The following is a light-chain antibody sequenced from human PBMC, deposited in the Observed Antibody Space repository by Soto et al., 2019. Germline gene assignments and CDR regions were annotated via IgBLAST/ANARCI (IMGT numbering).Light chain of an antibody. CDR2: DAS. V-gene: IGKV3-11*01. CDR1: QSVSSY. J-gene: IGKJ2*01. CDR3: QQRSNWPRT. Sequence: EIVLTQSPATLSLSPGERATLSCRASQSVSSYLAWYQQKPGQAPRLLIYDASSRATGIPARFSGSGYGTDFTLTISSLEPEYFAVYYCQQRSNWPRTFGQGTKLQIK.